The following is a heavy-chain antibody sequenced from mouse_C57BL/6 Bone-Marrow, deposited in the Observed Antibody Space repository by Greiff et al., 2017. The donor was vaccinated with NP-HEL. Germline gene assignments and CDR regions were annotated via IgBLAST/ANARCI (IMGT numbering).Heavy chain of an antibody. CDR2: ISDGGSYT. Sequence: EVHLVESGGGLVKPGGSLKLSCAASGFTFSSYAMSWVRQTPEKRLEWVATISDGGSYTYYPDKVKGRFTISRDNAKNNLYLQMSHLKSEDTAMYYCARLIYSDYWGQGTTLTVSS. CDR1: GFTFSSYA. CDR3: ARLIYSDY. J-gene: IGHJ2*01. V-gene: IGHV5-4*01.